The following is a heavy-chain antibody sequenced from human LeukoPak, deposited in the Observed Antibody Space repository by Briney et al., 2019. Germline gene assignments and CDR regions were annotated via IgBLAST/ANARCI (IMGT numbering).Heavy chain of an antibody. J-gene: IGHJ4*02. CDR1: GYTFTAYY. V-gene: IGHV1-2*02. CDR2: INPSSGGT. CDR3: ASPSNYGSGSQLNY. D-gene: IGHD3-10*01. Sequence: GASVKVSCKASGYTFTAYYMHWLRQAPGQGLEWMGWINPSSGGTNYAQKFQGRVIMTRDTSISTAYMELSRLRSDDTAVYYCASPSNYGSGSQLNYWGQGTLVTVSS.